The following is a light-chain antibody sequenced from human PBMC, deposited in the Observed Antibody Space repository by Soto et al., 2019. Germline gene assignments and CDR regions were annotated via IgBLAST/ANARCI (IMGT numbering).Light chain of an antibody. CDR3: QQYDHPPYT. J-gene: IGKJ2*01. Sequence: DIQMTQSPSTLSGSVGDRVTITCRAGQTISSWLAWYQQKPGKAPKLLIYDASNLERGVPSRFSGSGSGTDFSLTVDSLQPEDTATYYCQQYDHPPYTFGQGTKLEIK. CDR1: QTISSW. V-gene: IGKV1-5*01. CDR2: DAS.